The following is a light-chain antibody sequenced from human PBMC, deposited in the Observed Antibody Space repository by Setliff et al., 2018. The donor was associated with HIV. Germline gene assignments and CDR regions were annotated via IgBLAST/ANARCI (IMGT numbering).Light chain of an antibody. CDR1: SSDVGGYNY. CDR3: SSYAGSNNFKV. Sequence: QSALTQPASVSGSPGQTITISCTGTSSDVGGYNYVAWYQQHPGKAPKLMIYEVSTRPSGVPDRFSGSKSCNTASLTVSGLPAEDEADYYCSSYAGSNNFKVFGGGTK. CDR2: EVS. V-gene: IGLV2-8*01. J-gene: IGLJ2*01.